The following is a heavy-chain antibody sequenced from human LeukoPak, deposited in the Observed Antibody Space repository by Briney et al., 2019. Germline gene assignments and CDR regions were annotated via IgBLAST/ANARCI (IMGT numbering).Heavy chain of an antibody. D-gene: IGHD6-19*01. J-gene: IGHJ3*02. V-gene: IGHV1-18*01. CDR2: ISAYNGNT. Sequence: ASVKVSCKASGYIFTSYGISWVRQAPGQGLEWMGWISAYNGNTNYAQKLQGRVTMTTDTSTSTAYMELRSLRSDDTAVYYCATNIAVAGDAFDIWGQGTMVTVSS. CDR1: GYIFTSYG. CDR3: ATNIAVAGDAFDI.